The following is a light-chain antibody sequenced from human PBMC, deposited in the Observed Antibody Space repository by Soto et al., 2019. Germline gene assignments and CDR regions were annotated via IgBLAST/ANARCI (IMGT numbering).Light chain of an antibody. CDR2: GNS. V-gene: IGLV1-40*01. CDR3: QSYDSSLSANYV. CDR1: SSNIGAGYD. J-gene: IGLJ1*01. Sequence: QSVLTQPPSVSGAPWQRVTISCTGSSSNIGAGYDVHWYQQLPGTAPKLPIYGNSNRPSGVPDRFSGSKSGTSASLAITGLQAEDEADYYCQSYDSSLSANYVFGTGTKVTVL.